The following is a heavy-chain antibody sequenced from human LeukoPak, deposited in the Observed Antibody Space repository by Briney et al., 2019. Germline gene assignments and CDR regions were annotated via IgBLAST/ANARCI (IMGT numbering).Heavy chain of an antibody. CDR2: IHYSGSS. CDR3: ATSPGWQLRRYFDL. Sequence: SETLSLTCTVSGDSISSGGYYWSWIRQHPGKGLEWIGYIHYSGSSYYNPSLKSRVTISVDTSKNQFSLKLSSVTAADTAVYYCATSPGWQLRRYFDLWGRGTLVTVSS. CDR1: GDSISSGGYY. D-gene: IGHD4-23*01. V-gene: IGHV4-31*03. J-gene: IGHJ2*01.